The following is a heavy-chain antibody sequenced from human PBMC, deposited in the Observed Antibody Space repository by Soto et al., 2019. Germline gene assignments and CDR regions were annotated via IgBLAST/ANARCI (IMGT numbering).Heavy chain of an antibody. D-gene: IGHD2-15*01. J-gene: IGHJ4*02. V-gene: IGHV3-48*02. Sequence: VGSLRLSCAASGFPFSFYSMNWVRQAPGKGLEWISYITSTSSAINYADSVRGRFTISRDNAMRSLFLHMNSLRDEDTAMYYCAREFKGDLLVVAAARGSYFDSWGQGTLVTVSS. CDR2: ITSTSSAI. CDR1: GFPFSFYS. CDR3: AREFKGDLLVVAAARGSYFDS.